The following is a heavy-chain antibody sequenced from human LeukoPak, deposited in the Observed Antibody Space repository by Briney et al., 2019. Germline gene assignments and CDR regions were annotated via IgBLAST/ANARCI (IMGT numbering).Heavy chain of an antibody. CDR3: AKSESGLRLGELSSFDY. D-gene: IGHD3-16*02. V-gene: IGHV3-23*01. CDR2: ISGSGGST. J-gene: IGHJ4*02. CDR1: GFTFSSYA. Sequence: GGSLRLSCAASGFTFSSYAMSWVRQAPGKGLEWVSAISGSGGSTYYADSVKGRFTISRDNSKNTLYLQMNSLRAEDTAVYYCAKSESGLRLGELSSFDYWGQGTLATVSS.